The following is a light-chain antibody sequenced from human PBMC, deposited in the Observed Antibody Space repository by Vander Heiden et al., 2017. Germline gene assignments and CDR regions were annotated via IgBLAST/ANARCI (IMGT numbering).Light chain of an antibody. V-gene: IGLV2-11*01. Sequence: QSALTQPRPVSGSPGPSVTISCTGTSSDVGGYNYVSWYQQHPGKAPKLMIYDVSKRPSGVPDRFSGSKSGNTASLTISGLQAEDEADYYCCSYAGSYTWVFDGGTKLTVL. CDR1: SSDVGGYNY. CDR3: CSYAGSYTWV. J-gene: IGLJ3*02. CDR2: DVS.